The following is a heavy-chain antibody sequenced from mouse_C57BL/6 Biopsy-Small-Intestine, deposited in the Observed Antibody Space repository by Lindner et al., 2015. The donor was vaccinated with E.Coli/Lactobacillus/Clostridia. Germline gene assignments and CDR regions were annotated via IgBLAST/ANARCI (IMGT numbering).Heavy chain of an antibody. V-gene: IGHV1-82*01. CDR1: GYTFSSSW. J-gene: IGHJ2*01. CDR2: IYPGSGDT. Sequence: VQLQESGPELVKPGASVKISCKASGYTFSSSWMNWVKQRPGKGLEWIGWIYPGSGDTKYNEKFKVKATLTVGTSSNTAYMQLSSLTSEDSAVYFCAKGDGDYDEFDYWGQGTTLTVSS. D-gene: IGHD2-13*01. CDR3: AKGDGDYDEFDY.